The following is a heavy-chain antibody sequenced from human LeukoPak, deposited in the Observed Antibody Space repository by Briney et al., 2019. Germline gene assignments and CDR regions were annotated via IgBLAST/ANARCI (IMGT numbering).Heavy chain of an antibody. J-gene: IGHJ4*02. Sequence: SVKVSCMASVYTFIDYYLNWLRQPAARGLEWMGWRNPNYGKKQFAQNFHGRVTMTSDKSIGTAYMEVSRRRYGDTAMFFCLRYSVTYGPWFPDFWGQGILVTVSS. D-gene: IGHD1-26*01. CDR2: RNPNYGKK. CDR3: LRYSVTYGPWFPDF. CDR1: VYTFIDYY. V-gene: IGHV1-2*02.